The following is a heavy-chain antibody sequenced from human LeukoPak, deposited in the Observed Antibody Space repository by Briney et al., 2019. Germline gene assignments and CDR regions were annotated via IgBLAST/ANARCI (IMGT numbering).Heavy chain of an antibody. CDR2: IDSSGRT. CDR1: GGSISNFY. D-gene: IGHD6-13*01. CDR3: ARGEESSSWYPNWFDP. Sequence: SETLSLTCTVSGGSISNFYWSWIRQPPGKGLEWIAYIDSSGRTNYNPSLKSRVTISVDTSRNQFSLRLSSVTAADTAVYYCARGEESSSWYPNWFDPWGQGTLVTVSS. V-gene: IGHV4-59*01. J-gene: IGHJ5*02.